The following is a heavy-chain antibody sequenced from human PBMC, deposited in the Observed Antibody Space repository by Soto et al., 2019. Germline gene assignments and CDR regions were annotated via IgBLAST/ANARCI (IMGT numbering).Heavy chain of an antibody. V-gene: IGHV3-21*01. CDR1: GFTFSSSS. J-gene: IGHJ4*02. Sequence: RLSCGASGFTFSSSSMNWVGQAPGKGLEWVSSISSSSSYIYYADSVKGRFTISRDNAKNSLYLQMNSVRAEDTAVYYCARDFISAPFDYWGQGTLVTVSS. D-gene: IGHD6-19*01. CDR3: ARDFISAPFDY. CDR2: ISSSSSYI.